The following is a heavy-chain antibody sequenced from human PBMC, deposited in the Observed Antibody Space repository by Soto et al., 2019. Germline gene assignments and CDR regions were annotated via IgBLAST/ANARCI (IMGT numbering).Heavy chain of an antibody. D-gene: IGHD3-3*01. J-gene: IGHJ6*02. CDR3: ARDVCGRRLEWYYGMDV. CDR1: GGTFSSYA. Sequence: QVQLVQSGAEVKKPGSSVKVSCKASGGTFSSYAISWVRQAPGQGLEWMGGIIPIFGTANYAQQFQGRVTITADESTSTAYMELSSLRSEDTAVYYCARDVCGRRLEWYYGMDVWGQGTTVTVSS. V-gene: IGHV1-69*01. CDR2: IIPIFGTA.